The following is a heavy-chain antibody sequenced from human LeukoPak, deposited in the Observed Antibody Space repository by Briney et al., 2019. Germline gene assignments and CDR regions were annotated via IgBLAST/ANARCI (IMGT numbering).Heavy chain of an antibody. D-gene: IGHD3-16*01. CDR3: ARWPTMGGR. CDR1: GXPVSDNY. Sequence: TGGSLRLSCAASGXPVSDNYMTWVRQAPGKGLEWVSVIYNGGTTKYADSVKGRFIISRDNSRNMLYLQMNSLRVEDTAVYYCARWPTMGGRWGQGTLVTVSS. CDR2: IYNGGTT. J-gene: IGHJ4*02. V-gene: IGHV3-66*01.